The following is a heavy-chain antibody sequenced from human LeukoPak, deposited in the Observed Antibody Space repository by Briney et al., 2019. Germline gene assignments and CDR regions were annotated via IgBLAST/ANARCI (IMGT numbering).Heavy chain of an antibody. CDR2: ISAYNGNT. V-gene: IGHV1-18*01. CDR1: GYTFTSYG. J-gene: IGHJ4*02. D-gene: IGHD1-26*01. Sequence: ASVTVPCTASGYTFTSYGISWVRQAPGQGLEWMGWISAYNGNTNYAQKLQGRVTMTTDTSTSTAYMELRSLRSEDTAVYYCAAESGSFDYWGQGTLVTVSS. CDR3: AAESGSFDY.